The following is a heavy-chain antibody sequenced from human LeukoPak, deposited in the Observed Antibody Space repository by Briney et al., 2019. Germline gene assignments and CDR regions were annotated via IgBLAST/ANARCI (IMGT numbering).Heavy chain of an antibody. CDR3: AKDFIPGNYGPYYFDY. Sequence: PGGSLRLSCAASGFTFSSYAMSWVRQAPGKGLEWVSTISGSGGGTYYADSVKGRFTLSRDNSKNTLYLQMNSLRAEDTAVYYCAKDFIPGNYGPYYFDYWGQGTLVTVSS. CDR2: ISGSGGGT. J-gene: IGHJ4*02. D-gene: IGHD3-22*01. V-gene: IGHV3-23*01. CDR1: GFTFSSYA.